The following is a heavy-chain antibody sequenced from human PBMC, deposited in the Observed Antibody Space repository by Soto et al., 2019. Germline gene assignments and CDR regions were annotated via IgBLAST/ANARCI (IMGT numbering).Heavy chain of an antibody. D-gene: IGHD1-7*01. J-gene: IGHJ4*02. CDR1: GYTFTSYA. Sequence: ASVKVSCKASGYTFTSYAIHWVRQAPGQRLEWMGWINAGNGNTKYSQKFQGRVTITRDTSASTAYMELSSLRSEDTAVYYCARVSISDPWNYYWGQGTLVTVSS. V-gene: IGHV1-3*01. CDR2: INAGNGNT. CDR3: ARVSISDPWNYY.